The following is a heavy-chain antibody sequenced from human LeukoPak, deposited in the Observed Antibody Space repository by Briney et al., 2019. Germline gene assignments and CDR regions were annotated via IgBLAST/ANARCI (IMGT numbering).Heavy chain of an antibody. D-gene: IGHD5-12*01. CDR3: ARDARRWWLRLEGYGMDV. V-gene: IGHV3-23*01. Sequence: PGGSLRLSCAASGFTFGTYDMYWIRQAPGKGLECVSSISRGGAYTYYADSVKGRFTISRDNSKNTLYLQMNSLRAEDTAVYYCARDARRWWLRLEGYGMDVWGQGTTVTVSS. CDR2: ISRGGAYT. CDR1: GFTFGTYD. J-gene: IGHJ6*02.